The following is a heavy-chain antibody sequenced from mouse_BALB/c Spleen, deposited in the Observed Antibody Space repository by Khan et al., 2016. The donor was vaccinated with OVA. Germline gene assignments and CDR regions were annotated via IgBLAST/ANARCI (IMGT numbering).Heavy chain of an antibody. D-gene: IGHD4-1*01. V-gene: IGHV3-2*02. CDR3: ASELGLYYAMDY. J-gene: IGHJ4*01. CDR1: GYSITSDYA. CDR2: ISYSGST. Sequence: EVQLQESGPGLVKPSQSLSLTCTVTGYSITSDYAWNWIRQFPGNKLEWMGYISYSGSTTYNPSLKSRIFITRNTSKDQFFLQLKSVTSEDTATYYCASELGLYYAMDYWGQGTSVTVSS.